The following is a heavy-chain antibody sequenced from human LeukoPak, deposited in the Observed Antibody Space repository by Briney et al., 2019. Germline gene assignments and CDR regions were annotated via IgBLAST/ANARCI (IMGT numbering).Heavy chain of an antibody. V-gene: IGHV5-51*01. Sequence: GESLKISCKGSGYRFATYWIGWVRQMPGKGPEWMGSIYPDDSDTRYSPSFQGQVTISVDKSISTAYLQWSSLKASDSAIYFCARAPNSMDVWGQGTTVTVSS. CDR2: IYPDDSDT. CDR1: GYRFATYW. J-gene: IGHJ6*02. CDR3: ARAPNSMDV.